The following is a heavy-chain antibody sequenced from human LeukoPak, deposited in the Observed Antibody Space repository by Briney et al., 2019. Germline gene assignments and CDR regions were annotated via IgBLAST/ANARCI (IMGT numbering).Heavy chain of an antibody. Sequence: PSETLSLTCAVYGGSFSGYYWSWIRQPPGKGLEWIGEINHSGSTNYNPSLKSQVTISVDTSKNQFSLKLSSVTAADTAVYYCAREHGRLLWFGEYFFDYWGQGTLVTVSS. D-gene: IGHD3-10*01. CDR3: AREHGRLLWFGEYFFDY. CDR2: INHSGST. J-gene: IGHJ4*02. V-gene: IGHV4-34*01. CDR1: GGSFSGYY.